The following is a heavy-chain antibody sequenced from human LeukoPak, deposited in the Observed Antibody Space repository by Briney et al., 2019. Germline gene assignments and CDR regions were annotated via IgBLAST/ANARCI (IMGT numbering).Heavy chain of an antibody. V-gene: IGHV3-33*08. J-gene: IGHJ3*02. D-gene: IGHD2-15*01. CDR2: IWYDGSNK. Sequence: PGGSLRPSCAASGFTFSSDGMHWVRQAPGKGLEWVAVIWYDGSNKYYADSVKGRFTISRDNSKNTLYLQMNSLRAEDTAVYYCARDLGYCSGGSCYSDAFDIWGQGTMVTVSS. CDR3: ARDLGYCSGGSCYSDAFDI. CDR1: GFTFSSDG.